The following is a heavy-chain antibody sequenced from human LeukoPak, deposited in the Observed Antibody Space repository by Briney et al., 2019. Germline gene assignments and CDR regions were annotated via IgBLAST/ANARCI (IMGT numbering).Heavy chain of an antibody. D-gene: IGHD3-9*01. CDR2: INPSGGST. J-gene: IGHJ4*02. CDR3: AKMGADRALRHSDWSIWE. V-gene: IGHV1-46*01. Sequence: ASVKVSRKASGYTFPSYYMHWVRPAPGQGREWMGIINPSGGSTSYAQKFQGRVTMTRDMSTSTDYMELSSLRSEDTAVYYCAKMGADRALRHSDWSIWEWGQGTLVIVSS. CDR1: GYTFPSYY.